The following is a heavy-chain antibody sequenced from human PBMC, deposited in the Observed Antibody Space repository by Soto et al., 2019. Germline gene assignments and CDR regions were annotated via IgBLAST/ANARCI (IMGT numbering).Heavy chain of an antibody. CDR3: ARVSAMATYYFDY. Sequence: QVQLVESGGGVVQPGRSLRLSCAASGFTFSSYGMHWVRQAPGKGLEWVAVIWYDGSNKYYADSVKGRFTTSRDNSKNTLYLQMNSLRAEDTAVYYCARVSAMATYYFDYWGQGTLVTVSS. V-gene: IGHV3-33*01. D-gene: IGHD5-18*01. CDR1: GFTFSSYG. CDR2: IWYDGSNK. J-gene: IGHJ4*02.